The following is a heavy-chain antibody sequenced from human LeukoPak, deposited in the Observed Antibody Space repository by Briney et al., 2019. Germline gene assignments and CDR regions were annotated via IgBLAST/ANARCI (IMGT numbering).Heavy chain of an antibody. CDR2: ISGSGGST. CDR3: AKDSGRRSGSYYGYFDY. Sequence: GGSLRLSCAASGFTFSSYAMSWVRQAPGKGLEWVSAISGSGGSTYYADSVKGRFTISRDNSKNTLYLQMNSLRAEDTAVYYCAKDSGRRSGSYYGYFDYWGQGTLVTVSS. V-gene: IGHV3-23*01. J-gene: IGHJ4*02. CDR1: GFTFSSYA. D-gene: IGHD1-26*01.